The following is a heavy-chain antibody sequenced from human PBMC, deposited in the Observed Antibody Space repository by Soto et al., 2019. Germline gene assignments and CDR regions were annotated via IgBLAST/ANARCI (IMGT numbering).Heavy chain of an antibody. CDR1: GYTFTSYA. CDR3: ARVSLETTVTTGPMDV. V-gene: IGHV1-3*01. D-gene: IGHD4-4*01. CDR2: INAGNGNT. J-gene: IGHJ6*03. Sequence: QVQLVQSGAEVKKPGASVKVSCKASGYTFTSYAMHWVRQAPGQRLEWMGWINAGNGNTKYSQKFQGRVTITRDTSASTAYMELSSLRSEDTAVYYCARVSLETTVTTGPMDVWGKGTTVTVSS.